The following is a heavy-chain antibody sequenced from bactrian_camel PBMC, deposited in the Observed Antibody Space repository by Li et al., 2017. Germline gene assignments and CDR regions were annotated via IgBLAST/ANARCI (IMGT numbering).Heavy chain of an antibody. J-gene: IGHJ6*01. CDR3: AAGQGVGWCLDVIRVGAEPDFDY. CDR2: FDIDGRS. CDR1: GFSFSNAA. D-gene: IGHD5*01. V-gene: IGHV3S31*01. Sequence: VQLVESGGGLVQPGGSLRLSCVASGFSFSNAAMRWIRQAPGKTREWVATFDIDGRSDYAESVKGRSTISEDNAKNTLYLQINSLKPGDSATYYCAAGQGVGWCLDVIRVGAEPDFDYWGHGTQVTVS.